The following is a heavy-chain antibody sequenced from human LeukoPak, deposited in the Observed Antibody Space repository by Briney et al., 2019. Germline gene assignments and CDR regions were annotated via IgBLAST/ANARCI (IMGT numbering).Heavy chain of an antibody. D-gene: IGHD3-10*01. Sequence: GRSLRLSCAASGFTLSSYVMHWVRQAPGKGLEWVAVISYDGSNKYYADSVKGRFTISRDNSKNTLYLQMNSLRTEDTAVYYCARGKYYYGSGSYYLVDYWGQGTLVTVSS. J-gene: IGHJ4*02. CDR2: ISYDGSNK. CDR3: ARGKYYYGSGSYYLVDY. CDR1: GFTLSSYV. V-gene: IGHV3-30*04.